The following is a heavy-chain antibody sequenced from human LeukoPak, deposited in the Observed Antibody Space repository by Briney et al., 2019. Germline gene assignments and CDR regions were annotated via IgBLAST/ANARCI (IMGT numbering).Heavy chain of an antibody. D-gene: IGHD5-12*01. Sequence: SETLSLTCTVSGGSISSSSYYWGWIRQPPGKGLEWIGTIYYSGSIYYNPSLKSRVTISVDTSKNQFSLKLSSVTAADTAVYYCARGGSSGYDRNYFDYWGQGTLVTVSS. CDR2: IYYSGSI. CDR3: ARGGSSGYDRNYFDY. CDR1: GGSISSSSYY. J-gene: IGHJ4*02. V-gene: IGHV4-39*07.